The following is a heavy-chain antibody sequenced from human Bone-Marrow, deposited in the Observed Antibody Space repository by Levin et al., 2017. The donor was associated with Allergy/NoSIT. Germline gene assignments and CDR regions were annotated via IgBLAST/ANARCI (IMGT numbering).Heavy chain of an antibody. J-gene: IGHJ5*02. Sequence: GGSLRLSCKASGYTFTSYAMHWVRQAPGQRLEWMGWINAGNGNTKYSQKFQGRVTITRDTSASTAYMELSSLRSEDTAVYYCAREGTGYDILTGYYTPYLDNWFDPWGQGTLVTVSS. CDR1: GYTFTSYA. D-gene: IGHD3-9*01. V-gene: IGHV1-3*01. CDR3: AREGTGYDILTGYYTPYLDNWFDP. CDR2: INAGNGNT.